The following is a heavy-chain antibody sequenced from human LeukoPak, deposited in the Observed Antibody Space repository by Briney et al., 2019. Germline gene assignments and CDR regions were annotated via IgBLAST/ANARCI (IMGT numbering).Heavy chain of an antibody. Sequence: GRSLRLSCAASGFTFSSYAMHWVRQAPGKGLEWVSAISGSGGSTYYADSVKGRFTISRDNSKNTLYLQMNSLRAEDTAVYYCAKAGGYCSSTSCLYYYYGMDVWGQGTTVTVSS. CDR1: GFTFSSYA. CDR3: AKAGGYCSSTSCLYYYYGMDV. J-gene: IGHJ6*02. D-gene: IGHD2-2*01. CDR2: ISGSGGST. V-gene: IGHV3-23*01.